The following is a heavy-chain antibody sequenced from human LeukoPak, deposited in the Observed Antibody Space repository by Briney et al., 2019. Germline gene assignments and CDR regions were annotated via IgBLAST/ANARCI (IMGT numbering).Heavy chain of an antibody. J-gene: IGHJ6*03. CDR3: ARNVEAIKYDRYYYYMDV. D-gene: IGHD1-1*01. CDR1: GYTFTSYD. V-gene: IGHV1-8*01. Sequence: ASVTVSCKASGYTFTSYDINWVRQAPGQGLEWMGWMNPNSGNTVYAQKFQGRVTMTRNTSISTAYMELSSLRSEDTAVYYCARNVEAIKYDRYYYYMDVWGKGTTVTVSS. CDR2: MNPNSGNT.